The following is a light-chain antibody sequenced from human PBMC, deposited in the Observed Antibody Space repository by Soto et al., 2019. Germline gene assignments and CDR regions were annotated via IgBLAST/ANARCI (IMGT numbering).Light chain of an antibody. CDR3: CSYAGSSTPYV. J-gene: IGLJ1*01. Sequence: QSALTQPASVSGSPGQSITISCTGSSSDVGNYNLVSWYQQHPGKAPKSMIYEGIKRPSGVSNRFSGSNSGNTASLPISGLQAEDEADYYCCSYAGSSTPYVFGPGTKLTVL. V-gene: IGLV2-23*01. CDR2: EGI. CDR1: SSDVGNYNL.